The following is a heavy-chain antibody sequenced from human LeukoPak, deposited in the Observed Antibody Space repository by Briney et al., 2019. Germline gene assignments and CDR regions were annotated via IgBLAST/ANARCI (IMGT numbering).Heavy chain of an antibody. CDR2: ISSGSTI. CDR1: GFTFSSYE. Sequence: GSLRLSCAASGFTFSSYEMNWVCQAPGKGLEWASYISSGSTIYETDSVKGRVTISTDNAKDSLYLQMNSLRAEDTAVYYCARESIAVAGAPFDYWGQGTLVTVSS. D-gene: IGHD6-19*01. CDR3: ARESIAVAGAPFDY. J-gene: IGHJ4*02. V-gene: IGHV3-48*03.